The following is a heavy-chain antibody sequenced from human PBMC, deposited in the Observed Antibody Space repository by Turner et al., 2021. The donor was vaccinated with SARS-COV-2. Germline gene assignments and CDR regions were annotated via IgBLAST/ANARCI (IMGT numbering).Heavy chain of an antibody. J-gene: IGHJ4*02. V-gene: IGHV3-30*18. CDR2: ISYDGRQK. CDR3: AKEEFGYDY. CDR1: GFSFSNCA. Sequence: QVQLVESGGGVVQPGRSQRLSCSTSGFSFSNCAMHWVRQAPGKGLEWVAVISYDGRQKYYAGSVKGRFTISRDDSKNTVFLQMNSLRPEDTAVYYCAKEEFGYDYWGQGTLVTVSS. D-gene: IGHD3-10*01.